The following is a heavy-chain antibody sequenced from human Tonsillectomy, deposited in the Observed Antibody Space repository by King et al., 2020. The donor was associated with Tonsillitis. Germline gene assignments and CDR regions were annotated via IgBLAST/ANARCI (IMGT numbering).Heavy chain of an antibody. V-gene: IGHV1-2*02. CDR2: INPNSGGT. CDR1: GYTFTGYY. Sequence: QLVQSGAEVKKPGASVKVSCKASGYTFTGYYIHWVRQAPGQGLEWMGWINPNSGGTNFAQTFQGRVTMTRDTSISTAYMELSRLRSDDTAVYYCARLDGGDQIENYFDYWGQGTLVTVSS. J-gene: IGHJ4*02. D-gene: IGHD2-21*01. CDR3: ARLDGGDQIENYFDY.